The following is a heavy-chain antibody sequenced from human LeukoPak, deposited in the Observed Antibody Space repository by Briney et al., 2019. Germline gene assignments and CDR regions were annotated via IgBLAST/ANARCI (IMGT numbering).Heavy chain of an antibody. J-gene: IGHJ4*02. V-gene: IGHV3-23*01. CDR1: GFTFSSYA. CDR2: LSGSGGNT. CDR3: AKELSGGWPFDC. Sequence: GGSLRLSCAASGFTFSSYAMSWVRQAPGKGLEWVSGLSGSGGNTIYADSVKGRFTISRDNSKNTMFLQMNSLRAEDTAVYYCAKELSGGWPFDCWGQGALVTVSS. D-gene: IGHD6-19*01.